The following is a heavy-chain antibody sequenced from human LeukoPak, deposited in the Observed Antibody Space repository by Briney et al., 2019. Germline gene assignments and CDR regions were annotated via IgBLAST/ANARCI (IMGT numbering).Heavy chain of an antibody. J-gene: IGHJ3*02. Sequence: SETLSLTCTVSGGPISSYYWSWIRQPPGKGLEWIGYIYYSGSTNYNPSLKSRVTISVDTSKNQLSLKLSSVTAADTAVYYCASPYCSGGSCYDAFDIWGQGTMVTVSS. CDR3: ASPYCSGGSCYDAFDI. V-gene: IGHV4-59*08. CDR2: IYYSGST. CDR1: GGPISSYY. D-gene: IGHD2-15*01.